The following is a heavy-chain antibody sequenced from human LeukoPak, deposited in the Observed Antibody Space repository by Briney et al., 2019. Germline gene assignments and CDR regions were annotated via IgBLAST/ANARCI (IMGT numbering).Heavy chain of an antibody. D-gene: IGHD5-18*01. CDR2: IRNKGYGETA. CDR1: GFTFGDYA. J-gene: IGHJ4*02. V-gene: IGHV3-49*01. CDR3: ARELRYSYGQYYFDF. Sequence: PGGSLRLSCTTSGFTFGDYAMSWFRQAPGKGLEWVGFIRNKGYGETAEYAASVKGRFTISRDGSKSIAYLQMNSLKTEDTAVYYCARELRYSYGQYYFDFWGQGTLVTVSS.